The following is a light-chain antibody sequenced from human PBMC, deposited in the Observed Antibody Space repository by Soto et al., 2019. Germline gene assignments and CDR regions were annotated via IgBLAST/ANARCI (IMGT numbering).Light chain of an antibody. CDR3: QQYKSYPWT. V-gene: IGKV1-5*03. Sequence: DIQMTQSPSTMSASVGDRVTITCRASQSIDSWLAWYQQKPGKAPKFLMYKASNLESGVPSRLSGSGYETELPLTISRMKPDAFANYYCQQYKSYPWTFGQETKLDIK. CDR2: KAS. CDR1: QSIDSW. J-gene: IGKJ1*01.